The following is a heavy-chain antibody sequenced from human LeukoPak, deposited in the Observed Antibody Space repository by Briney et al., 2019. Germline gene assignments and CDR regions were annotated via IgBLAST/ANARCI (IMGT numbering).Heavy chain of an antibody. CDR3: ARPDCGGDCRLIQY. Sequence: ASVKVSCKASGYTFTGYYMHWVQQSPGQGLEWMGRINPNSGDTDYAQKFQGRVTMTRDTSINTAYMELSSLRSDDTAVYYCARPDCGGDCRLIQYWGQGTLVTVSS. D-gene: IGHD2-21*01. CDR2: INPNSGDT. V-gene: IGHV1-2*02. CDR1: GYTFTGYY. J-gene: IGHJ1*01.